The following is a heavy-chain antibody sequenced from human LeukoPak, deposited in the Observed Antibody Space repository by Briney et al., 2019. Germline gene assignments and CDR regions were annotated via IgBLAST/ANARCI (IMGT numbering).Heavy chain of an antibody. V-gene: IGHV4-59*01. CDR1: GGSISRYY. D-gene: IGHD3-10*01. CDR2: IDDSGNT. J-gene: IGHJ3*02. CDR3: ARSDYHNSGSHTVFDAFDI. Sequence: SETLSLTCTVSGGSISRYYWSWIRRPPGKGLEWIGYIDDSGNTNYNPSLKSQVTISVDKSKNEFSLKLSFVTAADTAMYYCARSDYHNSGSHTVFDAFDIWGQGTRVTVSS.